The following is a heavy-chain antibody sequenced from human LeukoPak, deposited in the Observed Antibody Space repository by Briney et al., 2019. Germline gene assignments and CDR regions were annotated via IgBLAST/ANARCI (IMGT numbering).Heavy chain of an antibody. CDR1: GYTLTELS. CDR3: ATGEPTAMVDEYYFDY. J-gene: IGHJ4*02. V-gene: IGHV1-24*01. Sequence: ASVKVSCKVSGYTLTELSMHWVRQAPGKGLERMGGFYPEDSETIYAQKFQGRVTMTEDTSTDTAYMELSSLRSEDTAVYYCATGEPTAMVDEYYFDYWGQGTLVTVSS. CDR2: FYPEDSET. D-gene: IGHD5-18*01.